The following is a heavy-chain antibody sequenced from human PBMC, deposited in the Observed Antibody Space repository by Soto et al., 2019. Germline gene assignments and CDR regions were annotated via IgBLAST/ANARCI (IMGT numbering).Heavy chain of an antibody. CDR3: ARDRKGSSSYGKDYYYGMDV. D-gene: IGHD6-6*01. CDR1: GGSISSSNW. J-gene: IGHJ6*02. V-gene: IGHV4-4*02. Sequence: PSETLSLTCAVSGGSISSSNWWSWVRQPPGKGLEWIGEIYHSGSTNYNPSLKSRVTISVDKSKNQFSLKLSSVTAADTAVYYCARDRKGSSSYGKDYYYGMDVWGQGTTVTVSS. CDR2: IYHSGST.